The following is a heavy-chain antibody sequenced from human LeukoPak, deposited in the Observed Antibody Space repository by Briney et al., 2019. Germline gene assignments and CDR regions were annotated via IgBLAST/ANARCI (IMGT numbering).Heavy chain of an antibody. Sequence: SETLSLTCTVSGGSISSYYWGWIRQPPGKGLEWIGYIYYSGSTNYNPSLKSRVTISVDTSKNQFSLKLSSVTAADTAVYYCARGAYYGSGSYIYWGQGTLVTVSS. CDR1: GGSISSYY. CDR3: ARGAYYGSGSYIY. V-gene: IGHV4-59*01. D-gene: IGHD3-10*01. CDR2: IYYSGST. J-gene: IGHJ4*02.